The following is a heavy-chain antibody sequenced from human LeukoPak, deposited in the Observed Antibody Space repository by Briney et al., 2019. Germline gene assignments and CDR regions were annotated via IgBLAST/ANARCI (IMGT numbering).Heavy chain of an antibody. CDR2: ISSSSSYI. V-gene: IGHV3-21*01. D-gene: IGHD2-2*01. CDR1: GFTFSSYS. J-gene: IGHJ4*02. CDR3: AREVIGVPAANDY. Sequence: GGSLRLSCAASGFTFSSYSMNWVRQAPGKGLEWVSSISSSSSYIYYADSVKGRFTISRDNAKNSLYLQMNSLRAEDTAVYYCAREVIGVPAANDYWGQGTLVTVSS.